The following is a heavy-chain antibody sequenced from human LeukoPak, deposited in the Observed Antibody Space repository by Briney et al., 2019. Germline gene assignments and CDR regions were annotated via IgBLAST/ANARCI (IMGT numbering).Heavy chain of an antibody. V-gene: IGHV5-51*01. CDR2: ICPGDSDT. CDR1: GYSFTSYW. D-gene: IGHD4-23*01. CDR3: ARSPNYGGSSAFGFDY. J-gene: IGHJ4*02. Sequence: GESLKISCKGSGYSFTSYWIGWVRQMPGEGLEWMGIICPGDSDTRYSPSFQGQVTISADKSISTAYLQWSSLKASDTAMYYCARSPNYGGSSAFGFDYWGQGTLVTVSS.